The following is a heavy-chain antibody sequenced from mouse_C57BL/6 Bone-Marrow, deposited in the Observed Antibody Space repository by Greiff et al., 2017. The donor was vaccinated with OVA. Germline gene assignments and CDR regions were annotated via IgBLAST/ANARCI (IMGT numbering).Heavy chain of an antibody. Sequence: VQLQQSGAELVKPGASVKMSCKASGYTFTSYWLTWVKQRPGQGLEWIGDIYPGSGSTYYNEKFKSKATLTVDTSSSTAYMQLSRLTSEDTAVYYGARWDDYDGGGDCWGQGTTRTVSS. V-gene: IGHV1-55*01. CDR3: ARWDDYDGGGDC. CDR2: IYPGSGST. J-gene: IGHJ2*01. CDR1: GYTFTSYW. D-gene: IGHD2-4*01.